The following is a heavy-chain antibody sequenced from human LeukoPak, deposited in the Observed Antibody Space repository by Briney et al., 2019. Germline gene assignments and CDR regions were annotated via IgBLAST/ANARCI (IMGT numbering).Heavy chain of an antibody. CDR3: ATITFPSGSRRPFDY. J-gene: IGHJ4*02. D-gene: IGHD1-26*01. CDR2: IYYSGST. V-gene: IGHV4-39*07. CDR1: GGSISSSSYY. Sequence: SETLSLTCTVSGGSISSSSYYWGWIRQPPGKGLEWIGSIYYSGSTYYNPSLKSRVTISVDTSKNQFSLKLSSVTAADTAVYYCATITFPSGSRRPFDYWGQGTLVTVSS.